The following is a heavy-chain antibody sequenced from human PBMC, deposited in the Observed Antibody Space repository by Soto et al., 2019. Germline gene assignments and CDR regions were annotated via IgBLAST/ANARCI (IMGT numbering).Heavy chain of an antibody. J-gene: IGHJ1*01. CDR1: GGTFSSYA. Sequence: QVQLVQSGAEVKKPGSSVKVSCKASGGTFSSYAISWVRQAPGQGLEWMGGIIPIFGTANYAQKFQGRVTITADESTSTAYMELRSLRSEDTSGYYCSIPTRVRGGSFEQEYFQHWGQGTLVTVSS. D-gene: IGHD3-10*01. V-gene: IGHV1-69*01. CDR3: SIPTRVRGGSFEQEYFQH. CDR2: IIPIFGTA.